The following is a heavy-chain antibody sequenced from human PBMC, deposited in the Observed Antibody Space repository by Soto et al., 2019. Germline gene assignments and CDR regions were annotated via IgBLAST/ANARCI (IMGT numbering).Heavy chain of an antibody. J-gene: IGHJ5*02. Sequence: PSETLSLTCTVSGGSISSYYWSWIRQPAGKGLEWIGRIYTSGSTNYNPSLKSRVTMSVDTSKNQFSLKLSSVTAADTAVYYCASTPGSSVAKWFDQWGQGTLVTVSS. CDR1: GGSISSYY. V-gene: IGHV4-4*07. CDR2: IYTSGST. CDR3: ASTPGSSVAKWFDQ. D-gene: IGHD6-6*01.